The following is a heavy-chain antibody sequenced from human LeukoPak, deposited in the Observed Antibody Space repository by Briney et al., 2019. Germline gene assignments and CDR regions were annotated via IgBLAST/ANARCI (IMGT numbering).Heavy chain of an antibody. V-gene: IGHV1-18*01. Sequence: GASVKVSCKASGYGFIDFAISWVRQAPGQGLEWMGWISAYTGNTNYAQTLQGRVTMTTDTSTATAYMELGSLRSDDTAIYYCARGERAWPLDYWDQGTLVTVSS. CDR1: GYGFIDFA. J-gene: IGHJ4*02. CDR3: ARGERAWPLDY. CDR2: ISAYTGNT. D-gene: IGHD1-26*01.